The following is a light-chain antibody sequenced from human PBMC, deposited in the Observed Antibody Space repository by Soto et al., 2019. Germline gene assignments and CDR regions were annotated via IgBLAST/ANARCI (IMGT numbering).Light chain of an antibody. V-gene: IGLV2-14*01. CDR2: EVS. Sequence: QSALAQPASVSGSPGQSITISCTGTSSDVGGYNYVSWYQQHPGKAPKPMIYEVSNRPSGVSNRFSGSKSGNTASLTISGLQDEEEADYYCSSYKSRSTLVFGTGTKVTV. CDR1: SSDVGGYNY. CDR3: SSYKSRSTLV. J-gene: IGLJ1*01.